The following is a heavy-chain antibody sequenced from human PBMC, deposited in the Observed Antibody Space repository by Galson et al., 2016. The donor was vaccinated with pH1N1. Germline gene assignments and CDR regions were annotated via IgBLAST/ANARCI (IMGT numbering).Heavy chain of an antibody. Sequence: SLRLSCAGSGFTFSGYSMDWVRQAPGRGPEWISYINSRGTSTIYSGSVKGRFTVSRDNAKNSLYLQMNSLRVEDTAVYYCARAYYDPLTRFSGAFDYWGQGTLVTVSS. J-gene: IGHJ4*02. V-gene: IGHV3-48*04. CDR1: GFTFSGYS. CDR2: INSRGTST. D-gene: IGHD3-9*01. CDR3: ARAYYDPLTRFSGAFDY.